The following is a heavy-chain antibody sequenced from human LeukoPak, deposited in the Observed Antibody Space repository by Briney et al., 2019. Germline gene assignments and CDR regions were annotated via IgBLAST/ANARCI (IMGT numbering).Heavy chain of an antibody. V-gene: IGHV3-30*04. Sequence: GGSLRLSCAASGFTFSSYAMHWVRQAPGKGLEWVAVISYDGSNKYYADSVKGRFTISRDNSKNTLYLQMCSLRAEDTAVYYCARDSYDSSGYYLPFDYWGQGTLVTVSS. J-gene: IGHJ4*02. CDR1: GFTFSSYA. CDR3: ARDSYDSSGYYLPFDY. CDR2: ISYDGSNK. D-gene: IGHD3-22*01.